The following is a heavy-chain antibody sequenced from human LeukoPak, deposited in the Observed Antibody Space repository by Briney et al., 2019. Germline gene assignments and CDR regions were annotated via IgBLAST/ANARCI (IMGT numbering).Heavy chain of an antibody. CDR2: IYPGDSDT. CDR3: ARTSLLNYCDTSGYSDY. D-gene: IGHD3-22*01. J-gene: IGHJ4*02. Sequence: GESLKISCKGSGYSFTTYWIGWVRQMPGKGLEWMGIIYPGDSDTRYSPSFQGQVTISADKSISTAYLQWSSLKASDTAMYYCARTSLLNYCDTSGYSDYWGQGTLVTVSS. CDR1: GYSFTTYW. V-gene: IGHV5-51*01.